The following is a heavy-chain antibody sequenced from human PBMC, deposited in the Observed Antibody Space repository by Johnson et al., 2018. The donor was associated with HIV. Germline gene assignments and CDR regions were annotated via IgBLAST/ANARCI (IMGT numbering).Heavy chain of an antibody. CDR3: AKDQAVAVRGLFAFDI. J-gene: IGHJ3*02. V-gene: IGHV3-30*19. D-gene: IGHD6-19*01. CDR1: GFTFSSYG. Sequence: QVQLVESGGGVVQPGGSLRLSCAASGFTFSSYGMHWVRQAPGKGLEWVAVISYDGSNKYYADSVKGRFTISSDNSKNTLYLQIHRLIAEDTAVYYCAKDQAVAVRGLFAFDIWGHGTMVTVSS. CDR2: ISYDGSNK.